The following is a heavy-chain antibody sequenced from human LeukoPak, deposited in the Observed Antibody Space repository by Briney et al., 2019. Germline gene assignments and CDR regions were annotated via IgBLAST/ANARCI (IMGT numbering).Heavy chain of an antibody. Sequence: SVKVSCKASGYTFPSYGISWVRQAPGQGLEWMGWISAYNGNTNYAQKLQGRVTMTTDTSTSTAYMGLSRLRSDDTAVYYCARDLLAQWLGTNWFDPWGQGTLVTVSS. V-gene: IGHV1-18*01. CDR1: GYTFPSYG. CDR3: ARDLLAQWLGTNWFDP. CDR2: ISAYNGNT. J-gene: IGHJ5*02. D-gene: IGHD6-19*01.